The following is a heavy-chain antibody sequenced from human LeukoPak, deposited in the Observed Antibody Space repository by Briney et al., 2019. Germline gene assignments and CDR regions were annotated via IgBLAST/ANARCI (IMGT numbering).Heavy chain of an antibody. V-gene: IGHV3-23*01. CDR3: AKHNSPNWYDY. CDR2: ITGSGGNT. CDR1: GFTFSSYA. D-gene: IGHD1-1*01. J-gene: IGHJ4*02. Sequence: PGGSLRLSCAASGFTFSSYAMSWVRQAPGKGLEWASSITGSGGNTFYADSVKGRFTISRDNSKNMLYLQMNSLRAEDTAIYYCAKHNSPNWYDYWGQGTLVTVSS.